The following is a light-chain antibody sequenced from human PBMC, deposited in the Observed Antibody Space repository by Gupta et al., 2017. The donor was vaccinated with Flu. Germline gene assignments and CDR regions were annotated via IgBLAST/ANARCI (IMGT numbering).Light chain of an antibody. CDR3: QRANSYPYT. Sequence: DTQLTQSPSFVSAPVGDRVTITCRASQRINRWLAWFQQKPGKAPRLLIYGASSLQSGVPSRFSGSGSGTDFTLTITSLQPEDFATYYCQRANSYPYTFGQGTKLGI. J-gene: IGKJ2*01. V-gene: IGKV1-12*01. CDR2: GAS. CDR1: QRINRW.